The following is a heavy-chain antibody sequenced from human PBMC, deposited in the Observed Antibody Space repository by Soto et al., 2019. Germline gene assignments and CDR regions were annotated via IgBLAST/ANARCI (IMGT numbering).Heavy chain of an antibody. CDR1: GFTFSIYA. CDR2: ISGSGGST. Sequence: PGGSLRLSCAASGFTFSIYAMSWVRQAPGKGLEWVSGISGSGGSTYYADSVKGRFTISRDNSKNTLYLQMNSLRAEDTAVYYCAKAEERTGTCFDYWGQGTLVTVSS. D-gene: IGHD1-1*01. J-gene: IGHJ4*02. V-gene: IGHV3-23*01. CDR3: AKAEERTGTCFDY.